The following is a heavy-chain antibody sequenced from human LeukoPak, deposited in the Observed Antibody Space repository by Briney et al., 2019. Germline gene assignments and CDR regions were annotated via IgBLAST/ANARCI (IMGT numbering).Heavy chain of an antibody. CDR1: GGSFSGYY. V-gene: IGHV4-34*01. Sequence: SETLSLTCAVYGGSFSGYYWSWIRQPPGKGLEWIGEINHSGSTNYNPSLKSRVTISVDTSKNQFSLKLSSVTAADTAVYYCARGGLGYGDYPFDYWGQGTLVTVSS. D-gene: IGHD4-17*01. J-gene: IGHJ4*02. CDR3: ARGGLGYGDYPFDY. CDR2: INHSGST.